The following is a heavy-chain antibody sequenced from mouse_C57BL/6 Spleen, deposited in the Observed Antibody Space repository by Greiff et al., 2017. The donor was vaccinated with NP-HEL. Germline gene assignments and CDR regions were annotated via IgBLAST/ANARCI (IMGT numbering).Heavy chain of an antibody. CDR2: IDPNSGGT. V-gene: IGHV1-72*01. D-gene: IGHD1-1*01. J-gene: IGHJ4*01. CDR3: AGGYYGSRGYYYAMDY. CDR1: GYTFTSYW. Sequence: VQLQQPGAELVKPGASVKLSCKASGYTFTSYWMHWVKQRPGRGLEWIGRIDPNSGGTKYNEKFKSKATLTVDKPSSTAYMQLSSLTSEDSAVYYCAGGYYGSRGYYYAMDYWGQGTSVTVSS.